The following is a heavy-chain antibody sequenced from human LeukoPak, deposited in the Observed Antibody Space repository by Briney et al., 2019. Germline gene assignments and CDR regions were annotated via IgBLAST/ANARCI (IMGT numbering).Heavy chain of an antibody. CDR3: ARASGEGIDY. CDR2: IYYSGST. Sequence: SETLSPTCTVSGGSISSYYWSWIRQPPGKGLEWIGYIYYSGSTNYNPSLKSRVTISVDTSKNQFSLKLSSVTAADTAVYYCARASGEGIDYWGQGTLVTVSS. D-gene: IGHD3-10*01. J-gene: IGHJ4*02. CDR1: GGSISSYY. V-gene: IGHV4-59*01.